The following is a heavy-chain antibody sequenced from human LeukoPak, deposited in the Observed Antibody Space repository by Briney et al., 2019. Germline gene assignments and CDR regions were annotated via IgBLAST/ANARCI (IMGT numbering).Heavy chain of an antibody. CDR3: ARRGFFDL. CDR1: GYSFTTYW. J-gene: IGHJ2*01. V-gene: IGHV3-7*01. CDR2: INEDGSVK. Sequence: GGSLRLSCAASGYSFTTYWMTWVRQAPGKGLQWVANINEDGSVKYYVDSVKGRFTISRDNAKNSLYLQMNSLRAEDTAVYYCARRGFFDLWGRGTLVTVSS.